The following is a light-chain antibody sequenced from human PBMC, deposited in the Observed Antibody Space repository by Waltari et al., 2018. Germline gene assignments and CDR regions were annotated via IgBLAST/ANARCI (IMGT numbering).Light chain of an antibody. CDR1: SSNIGSNY. J-gene: IGLJ3*02. V-gene: IGLV1-47*01. Sequence: QSVLTQPPSASGTPGQRVTISCSGTSSNIGSNYESWYHQLPGTAPKLLIYRNNPRPSGVPDRFSGSKSGTSVSLAISGLRSADEADYYCAVWDDSLSGRVFGGGTKLTVL. CDR3: AVWDDSLSGRV. CDR2: RNN.